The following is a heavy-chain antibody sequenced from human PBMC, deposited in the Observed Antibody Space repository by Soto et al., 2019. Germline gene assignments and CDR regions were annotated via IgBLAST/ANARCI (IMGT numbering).Heavy chain of an antibody. CDR2: INPNSGGT. V-gene: IGHV1-2*02. CDR3: ARASKRGFGVVITALGY. CDR1: GYTFSNYG. Sequence: ASVKVSCKASGYTFSNYGVSWVRQAPGQGLEWMGWINPNSGGTNYAQKFQGRVTMTRDTSISTAYMELSRLRSDDTAVYYCARASKRGFGVVITALGYWGQGTLVTVSS. J-gene: IGHJ4*02. D-gene: IGHD3-3*01.